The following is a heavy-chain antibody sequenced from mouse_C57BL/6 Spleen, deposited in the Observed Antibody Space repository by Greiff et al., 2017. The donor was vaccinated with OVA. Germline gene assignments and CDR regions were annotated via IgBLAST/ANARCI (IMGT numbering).Heavy chain of an antibody. CDR2: INPNYGTT. V-gene: IGHV1-39*01. J-gene: IGHJ3*01. CDR3: ARSGGRGHYGNYWFAY. Sequence: VQLQQSGPELVKPGASVQISCKASGYSFTDYNMNWVKQSNGKSLEWIGVINPNYGTTSYNQKFKGKATLTVDQSYITSNMQLNNRTTENSAVYFFARSGGRGHYGNYWFAYWGQGTLVTVSA. D-gene: IGHD2-1*01. CDR1: GYSFTDYN.